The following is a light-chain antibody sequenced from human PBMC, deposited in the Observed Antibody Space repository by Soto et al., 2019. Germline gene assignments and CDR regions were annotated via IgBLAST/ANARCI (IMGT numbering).Light chain of an antibody. V-gene: IGLV2-23*02. J-gene: IGLJ3*02. CDR3: CSYAGSSTFRV. Sequence: QSALTQPASVSGSLGQSISISCTGTSSDVGSYNLVSWYQQHPGKAPKLMIYEVTKRPSGGSNRFSGSKSGNTASLTISGLQAEDEADYYCCSYAGSSTFRVFGGGTKLTVL. CDR2: EVT. CDR1: SSDVGSYNL.